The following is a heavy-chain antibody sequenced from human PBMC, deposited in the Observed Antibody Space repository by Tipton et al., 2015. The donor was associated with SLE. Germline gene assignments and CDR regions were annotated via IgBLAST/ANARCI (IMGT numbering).Heavy chain of an antibody. CDR2: ISRDGSTT. CDR3: GRGVYSESSVGMDV. V-gene: IGHV3-74*01. Sequence: GSLRLSCAASGFTFSSYWMHWVRQAPGTGPVWISRISRDGSTTYYTDSVKGRFTISRDNAKNTVYLQMNSLSGDDTAVYYCGRGVYSESSVGMDVWGQGTTVTVSS. CDR1: GFTFSSYW. J-gene: IGHJ6*02. D-gene: IGHD6-19*01.